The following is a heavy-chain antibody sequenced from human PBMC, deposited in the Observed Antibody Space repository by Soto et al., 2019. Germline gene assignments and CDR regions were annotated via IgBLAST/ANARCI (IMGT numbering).Heavy chain of an antibody. Sequence: QVQLQQWGAGLLKPSETLSLTCAVYGGSFSGYYWCWIRQPPGQGLEWIGEINHSESTNYNPSLKSRVTISVDTSKNQFSLKLSSVTAADTAVYYCARGDYGAFDIWGQGTMVTVSS. D-gene: IGHD4-17*01. V-gene: IGHV4-34*01. CDR1: GGSFSGYY. CDR2: INHSEST. CDR3: ARGDYGAFDI. J-gene: IGHJ3*02.